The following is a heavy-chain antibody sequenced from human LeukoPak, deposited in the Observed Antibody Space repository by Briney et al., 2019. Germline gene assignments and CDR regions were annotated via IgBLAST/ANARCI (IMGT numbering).Heavy chain of an antibody. V-gene: IGHV1-69*13. J-gene: IGHJ3*02. Sequence: SVKVSCKASGGTFSSYAISWVRQAPGQGLEWMGGIIPIFGTANYAQKFQGRITITADESTSTAYMELSSLRSEDTAVYYCAREGYCSSTSCPYAFDIWGQGTMVTVSS. CDR3: AREGYCSSTSCPYAFDI. CDR2: IIPIFGTA. D-gene: IGHD2-2*01. CDR1: GGTFSSYA.